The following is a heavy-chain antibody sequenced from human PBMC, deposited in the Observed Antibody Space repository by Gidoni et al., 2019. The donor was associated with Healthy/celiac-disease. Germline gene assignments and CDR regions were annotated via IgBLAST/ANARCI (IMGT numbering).Heavy chain of an antibody. Sequence: EVQLVESGGGSVQPGRSLILSFASSGFTFDDYAMHWVRQAPGKGLGWVSGISGNSGSIGYADSVKGRFTISRDNAKNSLYLQMNSLRAEDTALYYCAKDKGSFDYWGQGTLVTVSS. CDR3: AKDKGSFDY. CDR1: GFTFDDYA. J-gene: IGHJ4*02. V-gene: IGHV3-9*01. CDR2: ISGNSGSI.